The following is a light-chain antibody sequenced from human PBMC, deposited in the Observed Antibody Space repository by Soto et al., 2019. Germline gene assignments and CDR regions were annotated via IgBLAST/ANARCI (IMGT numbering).Light chain of an antibody. CDR1: SGHSRNA. Sequence: QLVLTQSPSASASLGASVKLTCTLSSGHSRNAIAWHQQHPEKGPRYLMKINSDGSHIKGDEIPDRFSGSSSGAERYLTISSLQSEDEADYYCQAWVTGIGVFGGGTKLTVL. V-gene: IGLV4-69*01. CDR3: QAWVTGIGV. J-gene: IGLJ2*01. CDR2: INSDGSH.